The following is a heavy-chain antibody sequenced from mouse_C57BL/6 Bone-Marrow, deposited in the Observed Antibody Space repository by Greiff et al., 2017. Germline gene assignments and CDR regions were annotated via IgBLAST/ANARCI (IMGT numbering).Heavy chain of an antibody. V-gene: IGHV1-50*01. J-gene: IGHJ1*03. CDR2: IDPSDSYT. Sequence: VQLQQPGAELVKPGASVKLSCKASGYTFTSYWMQWVKQRPGQGLEWIGEIDPSDSYTNYNQKFKGKATLTVDTSSSTAYMQLSSLTSEDSAVYYCAREGLLRSWYFDVWGTGTTVTVSS. D-gene: IGHD1-1*01. CDR3: AREGLLRSWYFDV. CDR1: GYTFTSYW.